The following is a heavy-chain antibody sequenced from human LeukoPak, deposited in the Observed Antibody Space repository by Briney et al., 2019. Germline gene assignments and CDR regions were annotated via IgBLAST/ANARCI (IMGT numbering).Heavy chain of an antibody. CDR3: ASGDGWYDQIDY. D-gene: IGHD6-19*01. CDR1: GFTFSSYA. Sequence: PGGSLRLSCAASGFTFSSYAMHWVRQAPGKGLEYVSAISSNGGSTCYANSVKGRFTISRDNSKNTLYLQMGSLRAEDMAVYYCASGDGWYDQIDYWGQGTLVTISS. J-gene: IGHJ4*02. V-gene: IGHV3-64*01. CDR2: ISSNGGST.